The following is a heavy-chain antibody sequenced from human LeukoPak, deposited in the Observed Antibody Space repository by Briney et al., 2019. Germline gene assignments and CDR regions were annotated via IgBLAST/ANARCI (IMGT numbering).Heavy chain of an antibody. Sequence: GGSLRLSCAVSGFAVSSTYMSWVRQAPGKGLEWFSVLYSGGSTYYADYVQGRFTISRDNSKNTLYLQMNSMRVEDTAVYFCARGDRSGGSCHSGLWGQGTLVTVSS. D-gene: IGHD2-15*01. CDR3: ARGDRSGGSCHSGL. CDR2: LYSGGST. V-gene: IGHV3-66*01. J-gene: IGHJ4*02. CDR1: GFAVSSTY.